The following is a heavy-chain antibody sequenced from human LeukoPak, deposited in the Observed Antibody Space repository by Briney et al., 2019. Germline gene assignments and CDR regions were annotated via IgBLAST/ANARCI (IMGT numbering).Heavy chain of an antibody. V-gene: IGHV1-8*01. D-gene: IGHD1-14*01. J-gene: IGHJ5*02. CDR1: GYTFTSYD. CDR2: MNPNSGNT. CDR3: ARVNRGSMARRFDP. Sequence: ASVKVSCKASGYTFTSYDINWVRQATGQGLEWMGWMNPNSGNTGYAQKFQGRVTMTRNTSISTAYTELSSLRSEDTAVYYCARVNRGSMARRFDPWGQGTLVTVSS.